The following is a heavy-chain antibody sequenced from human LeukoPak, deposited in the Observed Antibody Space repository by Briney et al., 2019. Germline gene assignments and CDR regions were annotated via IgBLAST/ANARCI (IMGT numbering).Heavy chain of an antibody. J-gene: IGHJ4*02. D-gene: IGHD3-10*01. CDR3: ARERESTYGSVDF. CDR1: GFTFSNFW. Sequence: PGGSLRLSCTASGFTFSNFWMGWVRQAPGKGLEWVAVISFDGTKKYYADSVKGRFTISKDNSKNTLFLQMNSLRAEDTAVYYCARERESTYGSVDFWGQGTLVTVSS. V-gene: IGHV3-30*03. CDR2: ISFDGTKK.